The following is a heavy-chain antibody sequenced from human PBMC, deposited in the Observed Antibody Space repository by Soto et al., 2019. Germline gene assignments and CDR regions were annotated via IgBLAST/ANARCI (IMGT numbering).Heavy chain of an antibody. J-gene: IGHJ6*03. Sequence: EVQLLESGGGLVQPGGSLRLSCAASGFTFGSYAMNCLRQAPGRVLECASFISGSGRTTYYADSVKGRFTVSRDNSKNTLYLQMNSLSAEDTALYYCAKFRGPSYSYYSMDVWGKGTTVTVSS. CDR1: GFTFGSYA. V-gene: IGHV3-23*01. CDR2: ISGSGRTT. D-gene: IGHD3-16*01. CDR3: AKFRGPSYSYYSMDV.